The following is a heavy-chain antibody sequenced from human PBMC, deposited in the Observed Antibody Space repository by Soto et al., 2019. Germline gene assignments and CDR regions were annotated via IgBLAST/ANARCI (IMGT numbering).Heavy chain of an antibody. CDR1: GDSVSSNSAA. V-gene: IGHV6-1*01. CDR2: TYYRSKWYN. D-gene: IGHD2-15*01. J-gene: IGHJ5*02. CDR3: ARDPVGRGWFDP. Sequence: SQTLSLTCAISGDSVSSNSAAWNWIRQSPSRGLEWLGRTYYRSKWYNDYAVSVKSRITLSPYTFKNQFSLQLNSVPPDDMAVYYCARDPVGRGWFDPWGQGTLVTVSS.